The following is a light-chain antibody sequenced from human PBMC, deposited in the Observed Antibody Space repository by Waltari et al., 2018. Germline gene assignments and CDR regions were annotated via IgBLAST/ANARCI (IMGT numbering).Light chain of an antibody. CDR2: EAT. CDR3: CSYTGSSTSYG. Sequence: QSALSQPASVSGSPGQSLTITCTGASTDLASYNLVSWYQHHPNRAPKLIIYEATKPASVVSNRVSGARSGATASLRISGLQADDEADYYCCSYTGSSTSYGCGGGTKVTVL. V-gene: IGLV2-23*01. CDR1: STDLASYNL. J-gene: IGLJ1*01.